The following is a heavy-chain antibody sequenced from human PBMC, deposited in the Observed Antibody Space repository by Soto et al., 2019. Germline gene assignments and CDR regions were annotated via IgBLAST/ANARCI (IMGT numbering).Heavy chain of an antibody. D-gene: IGHD3-9*01. J-gene: IGHJ4*02. V-gene: IGHV4-4*07. CDR2: IYTSGTT. Sequence: SETLSLTCTVSGRSMSGYDCSWIRQPAGERLEWIGRIYTSGTTDFNPSLKGRVTMSVDTSKNQFSLKLTSVTAADTALYYCAREDYYDTGYYVVWGQGTQVTVSS. CDR1: GRSMSGYD. CDR3: AREDYYDTGYYVV.